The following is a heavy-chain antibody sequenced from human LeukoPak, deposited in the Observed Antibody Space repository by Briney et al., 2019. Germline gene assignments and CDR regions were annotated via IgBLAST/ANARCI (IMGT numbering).Heavy chain of an antibody. Sequence: SVKASCKASGVTFSTYAISWVRQAPGQGLEWMGGIIPIFGTANYAQKFQGRVTITTDESTSTAYMELSSLRSEDTAVYYCATRYASSGYFLFYFDYWSQGTLVTVSS. CDR2: IIPIFGTA. CDR1: GVTFSTYA. V-gene: IGHV1-69*05. CDR3: ATRYASSGYFLFYFDY. D-gene: IGHD3-22*01. J-gene: IGHJ4*02.